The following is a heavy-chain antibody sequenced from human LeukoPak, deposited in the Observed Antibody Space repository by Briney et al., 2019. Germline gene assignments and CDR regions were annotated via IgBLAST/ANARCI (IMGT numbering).Heavy chain of an antibody. D-gene: IGHD3-10*01. Sequence: ASVKVSCKASGYTFTSYDINWVRQATGQGLEWTGWMNPNSGNTGYAQKFQGRVTMTRNTSISTAYMELSSLRSEDTAVYYCARSYGSGSYFYGMDVWGQGTTVTVSS. CDR3: ARSYGSGSYFYGMDV. CDR1: GYTFTSYD. J-gene: IGHJ6*02. CDR2: MNPNSGNT. V-gene: IGHV1-8*01.